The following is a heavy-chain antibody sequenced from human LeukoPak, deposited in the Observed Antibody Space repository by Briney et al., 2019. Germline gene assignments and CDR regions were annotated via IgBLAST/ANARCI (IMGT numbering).Heavy chain of an antibody. V-gene: IGHV3-13*01. D-gene: IGHD1-26*01. CDR2: IGTAGDT. J-gene: IGHJ4*02. CDR1: GFTFSSYA. CDR3: VRQQTPHGNFDY. Sequence: GGSLRLSCATSGFTFSSYAMHWVRQAAGKGLEWVSAIGTAGDTFYPGSVKGRFTISRENAKNSLSLQMNSLRAEDTAVYYCVRQQTPHGNFDYWGQGTLVTVSS.